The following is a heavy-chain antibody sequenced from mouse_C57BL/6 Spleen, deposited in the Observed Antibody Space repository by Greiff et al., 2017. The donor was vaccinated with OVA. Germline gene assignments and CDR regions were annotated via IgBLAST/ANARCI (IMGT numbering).Heavy chain of an antibody. CDR3: ARNDYYGSSYGYFDV. CDR1: GFSLTSYA. V-gene: IGHV2-9-1*01. J-gene: IGHJ1*03. Sequence: QVQLQQSGPGLVAPSQSLSITCTVSGFSLTSYAISWVRQPPGKGLEWLGVIWTGGGTNYNSALKSRLSISTDNSKSQVFLKMNSLQTDDTARYYCARNDYYGSSYGYFDVWGTGTTVTVSS. D-gene: IGHD1-1*01. CDR2: IWTGGGT.